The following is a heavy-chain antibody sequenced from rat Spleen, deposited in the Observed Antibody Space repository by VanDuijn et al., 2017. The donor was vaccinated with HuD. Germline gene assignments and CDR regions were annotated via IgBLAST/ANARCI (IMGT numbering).Heavy chain of an antibody. CDR2: ISYSGTT. D-gene: IGHD1-12*02. V-gene: IGHV3-1*01. J-gene: IGHJ4*01. CDR1: GYSITSNY. CDR3: ARRGSYAHGYVMDA. Sequence: EVQLQESGPGLVKPSQSLSLTCSVTGYSITSNYWGWIRKFPGNKMEWIGHISYSGTTSYNPSLKGRISITRDTSKNQFFLQLNSVTTEDTATYYCARRGSYAHGYVMDAWGQGASVTVSS.